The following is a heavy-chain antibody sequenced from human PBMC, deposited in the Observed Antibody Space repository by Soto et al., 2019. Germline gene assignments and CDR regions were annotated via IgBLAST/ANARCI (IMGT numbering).Heavy chain of an antibody. CDR3: ARPDEGGYYSNNHYYYALDV. J-gene: IGHJ6*02. V-gene: IGHV1-69*01. D-gene: IGHD3-22*01. CDR2: IIPIFGIT. Sequence: QVQLVQSGAEVKKPGSSVKVSCKASGGTFRSYAISWVRQAPGQGLEWMGGIIPIFGITNYAQKFQGRVTIKADESTSTAYMELRSLRSDDTDVYYCARPDEGGYYSNNHYYYALDVWGQGTTVTV. CDR1: GGTFRSYA.